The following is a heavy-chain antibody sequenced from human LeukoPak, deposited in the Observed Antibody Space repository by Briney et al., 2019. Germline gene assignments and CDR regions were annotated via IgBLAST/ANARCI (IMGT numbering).Heavy chain of an antibody. CDR3: ARIPPEGPYYYYYGMDV. V-gene: IGHV1-69*13. D-gene: IGHD1-14*01. CDR1: GGTFSSYA. CDR2: IIPIFGTA. Sequence: SVKVSCKASGGTFSSYAISWVRQAPGQGLEWMGGIIPIFGTANYTQKFQGRVTITADESTSTAYMELSSLRSEDTAVYYCARIPPEGPYYYYYGMDVWGKGTTVTVSS. J-gene: IGHJ6*04.